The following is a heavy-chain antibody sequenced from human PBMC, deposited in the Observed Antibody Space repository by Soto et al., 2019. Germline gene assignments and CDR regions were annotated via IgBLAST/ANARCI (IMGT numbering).Heavy chain of an antibody. Sequence: SVKVSCTASGGTFSSYAIICVRQAPGQGLEWMGGVIPIFGTANYAQKSQGRVTITADESTSTAYMELSSLRSEDTAVYYCASHTLGYSYGFGDYAFDIWGQGTMVTVSS. J-gene: IGHJ3*02. CDR1: GGTFSSYA. CDR3: ASHTLGYSYGFGDYAFDI. V-gene: IGHV1-69*13. CDR2: VIPIFGTA. D-gene: IGHD5-18*01.